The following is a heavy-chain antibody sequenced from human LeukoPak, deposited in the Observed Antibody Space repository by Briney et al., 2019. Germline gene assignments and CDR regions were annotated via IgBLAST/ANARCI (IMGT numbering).Heavy chain of an antibody. J-gene: IGHJ5*02. CDR3: CSHNWFDP. V-gene: IGHV3-21*01. Sequence: GGSLRLSCAASGFTFSSYSMNWVRQAPGKGLEWVSSISSSSSYTYYADSVKGRFTISRDNAKNSLYLQMNSLRAEDTAVYYCCSHNWFDPWGQGTLVTVSS. CDR1: GFTFSSYS. CDR2: ISSSSSYT.